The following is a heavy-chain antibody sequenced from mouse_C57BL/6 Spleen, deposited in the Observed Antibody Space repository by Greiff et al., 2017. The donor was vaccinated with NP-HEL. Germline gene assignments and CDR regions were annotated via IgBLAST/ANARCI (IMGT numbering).Heavy chain of an antibody. CDR1: GFTFSNYW. Sequence: EVQLVESGGGLVQPGGSMKLSCVASGFTFSNYWMNWVRQSPEKGLEWVAQIRLKSDNYATHYAESVKGRFTISRDDSKSSVYLQMNNLRAEDTGIYYCTKTAQATFDYWGQGTTLTVSS. CDR2: IRLKSDNYAT. CDR3: TKTAQATFDY. D-gene: IGHD3-2*02. V-gene: IGHV6-3*01. J-gene: IGHJ2*01.